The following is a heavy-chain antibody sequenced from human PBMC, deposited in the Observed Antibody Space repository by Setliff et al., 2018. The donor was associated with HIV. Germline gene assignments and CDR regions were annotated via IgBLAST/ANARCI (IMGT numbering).Heavy chain of an antibody. CDR1: GGSISSYY. Sequence: PSETLSLTCTVSGGSISSYYWSWIRQPPGKGLEWIGHIYTSGSTNYNPSLKSRVTISVDTSKNQFSLKLSSVTAADTAVYYCARNGPHGSGWYNYFDFWGQGTLVTVSS. CDR3: ARNGPHGSGWYNYFDF. CDR2: IYTSGST. V-gene: IGHV4-4*08. D-gene: IGHD6-19*01. J-gene: IGHJ4*02.